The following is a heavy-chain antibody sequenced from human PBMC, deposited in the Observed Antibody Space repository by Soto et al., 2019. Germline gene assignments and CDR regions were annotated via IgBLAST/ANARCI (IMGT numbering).Heavy chain of an antibody. Sequence: GSLRLSCSASGFTFSCSAMHWVLQASGKGLEWVGRIRSKANSYATAHAASVKGRFTISRDDSKNTAYLQMNSLKTEDTAVYYCTRVGRYCTNGVCYFDYWGQGTLVTVSS. CDR2: IRSKANSYAT. V-gene: IGHV3-73*01. CDR3: TRVGRYCTNGVCYFDY. D-gene: IGHD2-8*01. J-gene: IGHJ4*02. CDR1: GFTFSCSA.